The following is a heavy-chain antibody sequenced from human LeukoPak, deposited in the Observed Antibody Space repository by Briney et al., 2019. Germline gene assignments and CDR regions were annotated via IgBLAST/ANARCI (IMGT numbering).Heavy chain of an antibody. D-gene: IGHD3-22*01. CDR1: GFVFSNYG. CDR2: VRYDGSNE. V-gene: IGHV3-30*02. Sequence: GGSLRLSCQTSGFVFSNYGMHWVRQAPGKGLEWVAFVRYDGSNEYYADSVKGRFTISRDNSRNTVYLRMNSLRAEDTGVYSCAKDSNSGFVLVGPHYWGLGTLVTVSS. CDR3: AKDSNSGFVLVGPHY. J-gene: IGHJ4*02.